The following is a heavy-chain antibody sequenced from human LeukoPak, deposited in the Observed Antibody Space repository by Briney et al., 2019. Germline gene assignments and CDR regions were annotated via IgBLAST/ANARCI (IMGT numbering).Heavy chain of an antibody. CDR3: ARHFRIAAAGTYYYYGMDV. D-gene: IGHD6-13*01. CDR1: GGSISSGGYY. CDR2: IYYSGST. J-gene: IGHJ6*02. V-gene: IGHV4-31*03. Sequence: PSQTLSLTCTVSGGSISSGGYYWSWIRQHPGKGLEWIGYIYYSGSTYYNPSLKSRVTISVDTSKNQFSLKLSSVTAADTAVYYCARHFRIAAAGTYYYYGMDVWGQGTTVTVSS.